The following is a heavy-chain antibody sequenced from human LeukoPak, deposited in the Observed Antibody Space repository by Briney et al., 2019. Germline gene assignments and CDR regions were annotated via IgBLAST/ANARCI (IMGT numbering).Heavy chain of an antibody. V-gene: IGHV3-21*01. J-gene: IGHJ4*02. Sequence: GGSLRLSCAASGFTFSSYSMNWVRQAPGKGLEWVSSISSSSTYIYNADSVKGRFTISRDNAKNSLYLQMNSLRAEDTAVYYCARRPTVGVPATPDSFYFDYWGQGTLVTVSS. CDR1: GFTFSSYS. D-gene: IGHD2-2*01. CDR2: ISSSSTYI. CDR3: ARRPTVGVPATPDSFYFDY.